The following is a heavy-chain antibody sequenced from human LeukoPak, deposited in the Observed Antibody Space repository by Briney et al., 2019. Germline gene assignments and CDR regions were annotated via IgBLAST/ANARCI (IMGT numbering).Heavy chain of an antibody. CDR3: TRHHSVYDLWSSSAFDP. D-gene: IGHD3-3*01. CDR2: IYPGDSDT. Sequence: GESLKISCKGSGYSFTSYWIGWVRQMPGKGLEWMGIIYPGDSDTRYSPSFQGQVTISADKSISTAYLQWSSLKTEDTAVYYCTRHHSVYDLWSSSAFDPWGQGTLVTVSS. J-gene: IGHJ5*02. CDR1: GYSFTSYW. V-gene: IGHV5-51*01.